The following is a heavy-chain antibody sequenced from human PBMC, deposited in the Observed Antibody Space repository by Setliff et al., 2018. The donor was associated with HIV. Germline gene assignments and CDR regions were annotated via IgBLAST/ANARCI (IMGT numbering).Heavy chain of an antibody. CDR2: INWNGGSI. D-gene: IGHD2-15*01. CDR3: ARGFCSGGSCYYFPPLDC. CDR1: GFTFHDYG. V-gene: IGHV3-20*04. Sequence: GGYLRLSCAASGFTFHDYGMSWVRQAPGKGLEWVSGINWNGGSIGYADSVKGRFAISRDNGKNSLYLQMNSLRVEDTALYYCARGFCSGGSCYYFPPLDCWGQGTLVTVSS. J-gene: IGHJ4*02.